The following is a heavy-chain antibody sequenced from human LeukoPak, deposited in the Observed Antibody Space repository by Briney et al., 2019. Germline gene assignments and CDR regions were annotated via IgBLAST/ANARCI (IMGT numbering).Heavy chain of an antibody. Sequence: SEILSLTCTVSGGSISSYYWSWIRQPAGKGLEWIGRIYTSGSTNYNPSLKSRVTMSVDTSKNQFSLKLSSVTAADTAVYYCARDEELLWFGELLPHYNWFDPWGQGTLVTVSS. D-gene: IGHD3-10*01. CDR3: ARDEELLWFGELLPHYNWFDP. V-gene: IGHV4-4*07. CDR2: IYTSGST. J-gene: IGHJ5*02. CDR1: GGSISSYY.